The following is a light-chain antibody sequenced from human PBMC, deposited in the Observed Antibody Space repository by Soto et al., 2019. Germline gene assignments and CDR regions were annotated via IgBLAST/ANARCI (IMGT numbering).Light chain of an antibody. V-gene: IGLV2-14*01. CDR2: GVT. J-gene: IGLJ1*01. Sequence: SVLTQPASVSGSPGQSITISCTGTSSDIGGYNYVSWYQQHPGKAPRLMIYGVTNRPSGVSNRFSGSKSGNTASLTISGLQAEDEADYYCSSHTSSATLDVFGSGTKVTV. CDR1: SSDIGGYNY. CDR3: SSHTSSATLDV.